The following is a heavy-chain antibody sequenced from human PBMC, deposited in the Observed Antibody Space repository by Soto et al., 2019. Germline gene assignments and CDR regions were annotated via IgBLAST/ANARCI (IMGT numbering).Heavy chain of an antibody. V-gene: IGHV1-3*05. CDR3: ATAVAVPADFDY. CDR1: GYTFTGYA. Sequence: QVQLVQSGAEEKKPGASVKVSCKASGYTFTGYAMHWVRQAPGQRLEWMGWINAGNGNTKYSQKFQGRVTSTSDTTAGAAYMELSSLNSEDTAVYYCATAVAVPADFDYWGQGALVTVSS. D-gene: IGHD6-19*01. J-gene: IGHJ4*02. CDR2: INAGNGNT.